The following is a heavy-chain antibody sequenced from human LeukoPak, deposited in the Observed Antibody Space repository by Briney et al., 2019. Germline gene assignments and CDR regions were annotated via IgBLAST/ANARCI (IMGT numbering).Heavy chain of an antibody. J-gene: IGHJ4*02. CDR2: ISGNSDGA. D-gene: IGHD1-7*01. Sequence: GFLRLSCAASGFTFSNYVMGWVRQAPGKGLEWVTAISGNSDGADYADSVRGRFTISRDNSKNTLYQQMNSLRAEDTAVYYCAKRTGVTELHFDHWGQGTLVTVSS. CDR3: AKRTGVTELHFDH. CDR1: GFTFSNYV. V-gene: IGHV3-23*01.